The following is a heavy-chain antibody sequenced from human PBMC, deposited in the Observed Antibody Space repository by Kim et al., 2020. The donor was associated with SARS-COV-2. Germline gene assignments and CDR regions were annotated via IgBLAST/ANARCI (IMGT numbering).Heavy chain of an antibody. CDR3: AREGYSSSWYSDY. D-gene: IGHD6-13*01. V-gene: IGHV3-11*04. Sequence: YAASVKGRFTISRDKAKNSLYLQMNSLRAEDTAVYYCAREGYSSSWYSDYWGQGTLVTVSS. J-gene: IGHJ4*02.